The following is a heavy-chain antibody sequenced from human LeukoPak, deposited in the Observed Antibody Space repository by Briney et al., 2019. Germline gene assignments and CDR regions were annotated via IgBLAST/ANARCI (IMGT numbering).Heavy chain of an antibody. V-gene: IGHV4-34*01. Sequence: SETLSLTCAVYGGSFSGYYWSWIRQPPGKGLEWIGEINHSGSPDYNPSLKSRVTISVDTSKNQFSLKLSSVTAADTAVYYCAGGRYSSSWYVRDYWGQGTLVTVSS. CDR1: GGSFSGYY. D-gene: IGHD6-13*01. CDR2: INHSGSP. J-gene: IGHJ4*02. CDR3: AGGRYSSSWYVRDY.